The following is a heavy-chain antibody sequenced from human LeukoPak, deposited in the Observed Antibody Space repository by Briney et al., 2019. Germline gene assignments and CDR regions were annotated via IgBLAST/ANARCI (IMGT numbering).Heavy chain of an antibody. CDR1: GGSISSYY. D-gene: IGHD1-26*01. CDR3: ARRGGGSSIYFDY. J-gene: IGHJ4*02. V-gene: IGHV4-59*01. Sequence: SETLSLTCTVSGGSISSYYWSWIRQPPGKGLEWIGYIYYSGSTNYNPSLKSRVTISVDTSKNQFSLKLSSVTAADTAVYYCARRGGGSSIYFDYWGQGTLVTVSS. CDR2: IYYSGST.